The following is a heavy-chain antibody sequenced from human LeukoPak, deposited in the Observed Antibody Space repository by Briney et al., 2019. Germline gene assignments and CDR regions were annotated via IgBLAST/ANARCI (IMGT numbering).Heavy chain of an antibody. J-gene: IGHJ5*02. CDR1: GFTFSSYG. CDR2: ISYDGSDK. V-gene: IGHV3-30*03. Sequence: PGRSLRLSCAASGFTFSSYGMHWVRQAPGKGLEWVAIISYDGSDKYYADSVKGRFTISRDNSKNTLYLQMNSLRADDTAVYYCARLRSKYWFDPWGQGTLVTVSS. CDR3: ARLRSKYWFDP. D-gene: IGHD4-11*01.